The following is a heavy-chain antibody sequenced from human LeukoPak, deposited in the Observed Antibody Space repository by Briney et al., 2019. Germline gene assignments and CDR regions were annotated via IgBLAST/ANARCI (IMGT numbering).Heavy chain of an antibody. J-gene: IGHJ4*02. CDR1: GGSFSGYY. D-gene: IGHD3-22*01. CDR2: INHSGST. V-gene: IGHV4-34*01. Sequence: PSETLSLTCAVYGGSFSGYYWSWIRQPPGNGLEWIGEINHSGSTNYNPSLKSRVTISVDTSKNQFSLKLSSVTAADTAVYYCARGRNYYDSSGYRYWGQGTLVTVSS. CDR3: ARGRNYYDSSGYRY.